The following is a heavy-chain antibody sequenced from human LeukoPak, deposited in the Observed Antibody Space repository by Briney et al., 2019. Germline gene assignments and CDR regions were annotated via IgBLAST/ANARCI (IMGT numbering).Heavy chain of an antibody. D-gene: IGHD3-10*01. V-gene: IGHV1-3*01. Sequence: GASVKVSCKASGYTFTSYAMHWVRQAPGQRLEWMGWINAGNGNTKYSQKFQGRVTITRDTSASTAYMELSSLRSEDTAVYYCARDSEGVQYYYGSGSPNWFDPWGQGTLVTVSS. CDR2: INAGNGNT. CDR3: ARDSEGVQYYYGSGSPNWFDP. J-gene: IGHJ5*02. CDR1: GYTFTSYA.